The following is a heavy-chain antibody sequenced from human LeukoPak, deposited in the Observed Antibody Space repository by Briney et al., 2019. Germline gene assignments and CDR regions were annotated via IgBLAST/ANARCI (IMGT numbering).Heavy chain of an antibody. D-gene: IGHD6-13*01. V-gene: IGHV1-18*01. CDR2: ITSYNGNT. J-gene: IGHJ4*02. CDR3: ARAGAAAGTPFDY. CDR1: GYTFSSYG. Sequence: ASVKVSCKASGYTFSSYGISWVRQAPGLGLEWMGWITSYNGNTKYAQQLQGRVTMTTDTSTGTAYMELRSLRSDDTAVYYCARAGAAAGTPFDYWGQGTLVTVSS.